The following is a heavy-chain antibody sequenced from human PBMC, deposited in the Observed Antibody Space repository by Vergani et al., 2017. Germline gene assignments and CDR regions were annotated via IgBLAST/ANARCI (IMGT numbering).Heavy chain of an antibody. V-gene: IGHV3-23*01. J-gene: IGHJ3*02. Sequence: EVQLLESGGGLVQPGGSLRLSCAASGFTFSSYAMSWVRQAPGKGLEWVSAISGSGGSTYYADSVKGRFTISRDDSKNTLYLQMNSLKTEDTAVYYCTTDPSNGVTVTQGVDSFDIWGQGTMVTVSS. CDR3: TTDPSNGVTVTQGVDSFDI. CDR1: GFTFSSYA. CDR2: ISGSGGST. D-gene: IGHD4-17*01.